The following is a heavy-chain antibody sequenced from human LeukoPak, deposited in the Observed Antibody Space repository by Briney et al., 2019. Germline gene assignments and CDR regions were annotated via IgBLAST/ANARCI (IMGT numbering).Heavy chain of an antibody. CDR2: ISYDGTNK. V-gene: IGHV3-30*18. D-gene: IGHD3-16*01. CDR1: GFTFSRYG. Sequence: GGSLRLSCAASGFTFSRYGMHWVRQAPGKGLGWVAVISYDGTNKFYADSVKGRFTLSRDNSKNTLFLDMNSLRADDTAVYYCAKDQMIRWGSPIDDYWGQGTLVTVSS. J-gene: IGHJ4*02. CDR3: AKDQMIRWGSPIDDY.